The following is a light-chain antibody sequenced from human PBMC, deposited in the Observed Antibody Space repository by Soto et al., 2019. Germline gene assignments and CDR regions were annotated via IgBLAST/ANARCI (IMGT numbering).Light chain of an antibody. CDR1: SSDIGSYNL. CDR2: EGS. J-gene: IGLJ3*02. CDR3: WLYAGGSHWV. Sequence: QSALTQPASVSGSPGQSITISCTGTSSDIGSYNLVSWYQQYPGIAPKFMIYEGSKRPSGVSNRFSGSKSGNTASLTISGAQGEGEGGYYWWLYAGGSHWVFGGGTKLTVL. V-gene: IGLV2-23*01.